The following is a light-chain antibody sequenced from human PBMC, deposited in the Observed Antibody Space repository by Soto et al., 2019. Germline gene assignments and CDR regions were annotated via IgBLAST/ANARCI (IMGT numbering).Light chain of an antibody. J-gene: IGKJ1*01. CDR1: QSVTSNY. V-gene: IGKV3-20*01. Sequence: EIVLTQSPGTLSLSPGERATLSCRASQSVTSNYLAWYQQKPGQAPRLVIYGASSRATGIPDRFSGSGSGTDFTLTISRLEPEDFAVYYCQQYGSSPPRTFGQGTKVEFK. CDR2: GAS. CDR3: QQYGSSPPRT.